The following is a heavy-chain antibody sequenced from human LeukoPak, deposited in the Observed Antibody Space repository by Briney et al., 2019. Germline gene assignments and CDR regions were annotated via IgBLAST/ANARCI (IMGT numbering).Heavy chain of an antibody. CDR2: ISDSGGIT. V-gene: IGHV3-23*01. CDR3: AKDARRTSGWYFFDY. CDR1: GFAFSSQG. J-gene: IGHJ4*02. Sequence: GGSLRLSCAASGFAFSSQGMGWVRQAPGKGLERVSVISDSGGITYYADSVKGRFTISRDNSKNTLFLQMNSLRAEGTAVYFCAKDARRTSGWYFFDYWGQGTLVTVSS. D-gene: IGHD6-19*01.